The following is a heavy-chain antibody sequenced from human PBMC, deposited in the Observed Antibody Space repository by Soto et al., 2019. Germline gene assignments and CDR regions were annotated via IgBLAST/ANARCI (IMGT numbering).Heavy chain of an antibody. CDR3: PKEQAFEQLWVFDS. Sequence: QAGGSLRLSCAASGFPFSIYDMHWVRQAPGKGLEWVALISYDGSRTSYSDSVKGRFTISRDNSKNMLFLQMDNLRADDTAVYYCPKEQAFEQLWVFDSWGQGTLVTVSS. V-gene: IGHV3-30*18. CDR2: ISYDGSRT. CDR1: GFPFSIYD. D-gene: IGHD5-18*01. J-gene: IGHJ5*01.